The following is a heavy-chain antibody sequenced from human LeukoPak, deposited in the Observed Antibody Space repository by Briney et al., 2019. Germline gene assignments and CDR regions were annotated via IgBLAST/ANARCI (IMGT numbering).Heavy chain of an antibody. Sequence: RSLRLSCAPSGLTFSQSWMHWVRQAPGSGLVWVSRIHGNGSRSNYADSVKGRFTISTDNAKQVLYAHMPSLTAEDRAFYYCARGGSPSDYWGHGTMVSVCS. CDR3: ARGGSPSDY. CDR1: GLTFSQSW. D-gene: IGHD1-26*01. J-gene: IGHJ4*01. CDR2: IHGNGSRS. V-gene: IGHV3-74*01.